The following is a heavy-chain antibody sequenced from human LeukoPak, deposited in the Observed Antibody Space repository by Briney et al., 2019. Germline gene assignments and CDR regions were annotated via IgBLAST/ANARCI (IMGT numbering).Heavy chain of an antibody. CDR3: ARDSIEKRITIFGVVTRSWFDP. CDR1: GGSFNNYA. V-gene: IGHV1-69*04. D-gene: IGHD3-3*01. J-gene: IGHJ5*02. CDR2: IIPIFGIA. Sequence: VASVKVSCKASGGSFNNYAISWVRQSPGQGLEWMGRIIPIFGIANSAQKFQGRVTITADKSTNTAYMELSSLRSEDTAVYYCARDSIEKRITIFGVVTRSWFDPWGQGILVTVSS.